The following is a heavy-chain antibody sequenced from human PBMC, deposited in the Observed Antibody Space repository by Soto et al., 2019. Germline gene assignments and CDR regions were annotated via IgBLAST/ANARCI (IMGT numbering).Heavy chain of an antibody. CDR3: ARTDCSSSDCPRDLVGAVTMDY. CDR2: VWYDGTDK. Sequence: GGSLRLSCAASGFPFSTYAMHWVRQAPGKGLEWVAVVWYDGTDKNYADSVKGRFTISRDNPKSTLYLQMDHLRVEDTGVYHCARTDCSSSDCPRDLVGAVTMDYWGQGTPVTVSS. CDR1: GFPFSTYA. V-gene: IGHV3-33*01. D-gene: IGHD2-2*01. J-gene: IGHJ4*02.